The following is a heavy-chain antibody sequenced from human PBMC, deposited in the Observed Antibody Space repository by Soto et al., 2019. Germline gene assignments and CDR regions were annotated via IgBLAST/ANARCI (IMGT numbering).Heavy chain of an antibody. Sequence: SETLSLTCTVSGGSISSGDYYWSWIRQPPGKGLEWIGYIYYSGSTYYNQSLKSRVTISVDTSKNQFSLKLSSVTAADTAVYYCASRKSSPYFDYWGQGTLVTVSS. V-gene: IGHV4-30-4*01. D-gene: IGHD3-10*01. J-gene: IGHJ4*02. CDR2: IYYSGST. CDR3: ASRKSSPYFDY. CDR1: GGSISSGDYY.